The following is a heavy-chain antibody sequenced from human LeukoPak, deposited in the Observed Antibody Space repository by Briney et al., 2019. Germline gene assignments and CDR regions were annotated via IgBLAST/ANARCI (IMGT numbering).Heavy chain of an antibody. CDR2: ISASGGGT. CDR1: GFTFSSSG. Sequence: GGSLRLSCAASGFTFSSSGMSWVRQAPGKGLEWVSAISASGGGTNHADSVKGRFTISRDNSKNTLDLQMNSLRAEDTAVYYCARRLEYSGSKGVFDYWGQGTLVTVSS. D-gene: IGHD1-26*01. V-gene: IGHV3-23*01. J-gene: IGHJ4*02. CDR3: ARRLEYSGSKGVFDY.